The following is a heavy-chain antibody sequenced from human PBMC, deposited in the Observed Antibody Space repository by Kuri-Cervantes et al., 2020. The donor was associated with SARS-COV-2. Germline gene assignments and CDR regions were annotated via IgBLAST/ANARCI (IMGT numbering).Heavy chain of an antibody. D-gene: IGHD3-22*01. CDR3: AKEGYYDSSGYYYDSYFDY. J-gene: IGHJ4*02. V-gene: IGHV3-23*01. CDR1: GFTFDDYG. Sequence: GESLKISCAASGFTFDDYGMSWVRQAPGKGLEWVSAISGSGGSTYYADSVKGRFTISRDNSKNTLYLQMNSLRAEDTAVYYCAKEGYYDSSGYYYDSYFDYWGQGTLVTVSS. CDR2: ISGSGGST.